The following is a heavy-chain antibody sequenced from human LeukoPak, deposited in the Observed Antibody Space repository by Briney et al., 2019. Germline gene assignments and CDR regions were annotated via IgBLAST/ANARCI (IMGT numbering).Heavy chain of an antibody. Sequence: GGSLRLSCAASGFTFSSYAMHWVRQAPGKGLEWVAVISYDGSNKYYADSVKGRFTISRDNSKNTLYLQMNSLRAEDTAVYYCARDQFSSWGQGTLVTVSS. CDR2: ISYDGSNK. D-gene: IGHD6-13*01. J-gene: IGHJ4*02. CDR1: GFTFSSYA. CDR3: ARDQFSS. V-gene: IGHV3-30-3*01.